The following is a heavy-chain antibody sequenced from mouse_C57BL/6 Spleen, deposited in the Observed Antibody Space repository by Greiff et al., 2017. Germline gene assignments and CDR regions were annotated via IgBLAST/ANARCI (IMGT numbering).Heavy chain of an antibody. Sequence: DVKLVESGGGLVKPGGSLKLSCAASGFTFSSYAMSWVRQTPEKRLEWVATISDGGSYTYYPDNVKGRFTISRDNAKNNLYLQMSHLKSEDTAMYYSARAYYSNPYAMDYWGQGTSVTVSS. CDR3: ARAYYSNPYAMDY. D-gene: IGHD2-5*01. CDR1: GFTFSSYA. J-gene: IGHJ4*01. CDR2: ISDGGSYT. V-gene: IGHV5-4*03.